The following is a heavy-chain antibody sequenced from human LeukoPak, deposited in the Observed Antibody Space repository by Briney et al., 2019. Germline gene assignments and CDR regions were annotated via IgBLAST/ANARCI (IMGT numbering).Heavy chain of an antibody. V-gene: IGHV1-18*01. Sequence: GASVKVSCKASGYTFTSYGISWVRQAPGQGLEWMGWISAYNGNTNYAQKFQGRVTMTTDTSTSTAYMELRSLRSDDTAVYYCARDPAYYYDSSGCDYWGQGTLVTVSS. D-gene: IGHD3-22*01. CDR3: ARDPAYYYDSSGCDY. J-gene: IGHJ4*02. CDR2: ISAYNGNT. CDR1: GYTFTSYG.